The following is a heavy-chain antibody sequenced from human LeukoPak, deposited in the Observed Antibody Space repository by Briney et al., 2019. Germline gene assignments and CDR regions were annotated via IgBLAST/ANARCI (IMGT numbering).Heavy chain of an antibody. CDR1: GYTFTSYA. CDR3: ARGGGYSYGPMDV. CDR2: INAGNGNT. Sequence: GASVKVSCKASGYTFTSYAMHWVRQAPGQRLEWMGWINAGNGNTKYSQKFQGRVIITRNTSISTAYMELSSLRSEDTAVYYCARGGGYSYGPMDVWGKGTTVTVSS. D-gene: IGHD5-18*01. J-gene: IGHJ6*03. V-gene: IGHV1-3*01.